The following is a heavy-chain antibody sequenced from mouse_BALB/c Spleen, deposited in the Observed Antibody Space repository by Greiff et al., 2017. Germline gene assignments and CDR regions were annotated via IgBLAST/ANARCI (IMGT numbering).Heavy chain of an antibody. D-gene: IGHD1-1*01. V-gene: IGHV2-9*02. CDR1: GFSLTSYG. Sequence: VKVVESGPGLVAPSQSLSITCTVSGFSLTSYGVHWVRQPPGKGLEWLGVIWAGGSTNYNSALMSRLSISKDNSKSQVFLKMNSLQTDDTAMYYCARGRSYAMDYWGQGTSVTVSS. CDR2: IWAGGST. CDR3: ARGRSYAMDY. J-gene: IGHJ4*01.